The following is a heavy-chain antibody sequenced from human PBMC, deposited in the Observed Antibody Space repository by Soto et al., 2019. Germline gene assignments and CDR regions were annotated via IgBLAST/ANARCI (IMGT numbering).Heavy chain of an antibody. D-gene: IGHD2-2*01. Sequence: QVQLQQWGAGLLKPSETLSLTCAVYGGSFSGYYWSWIRQPPGKGLEWIGEINHSGSTNYNPSLKSRVTISVDTSKNQFSLKLSSVTAADTAVYYCARGLQPDIVVDPWGQGTLVTVSS. V-gene: IGHV4-34*01. CDR3: ARGLQPDIVVDP. J-gene: IGHJ5*02. CDR2: INHSGST. CDR1: GGSFSGYY.